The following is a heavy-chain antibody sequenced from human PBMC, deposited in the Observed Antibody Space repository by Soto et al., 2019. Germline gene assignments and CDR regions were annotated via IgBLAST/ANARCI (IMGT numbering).Heavy chain of an antibody. CDR1: GFTFSSYS. J-gene: IGHJ6*02. CDR2: ISSSSSYI. CDR3: ARDSRVFVVVIPPMDV. V-gene: IGHV3-21*01. Sequence: PGGSLRLSCAASGFTFSSYSMNWVRQAPGKGLEWVSSISSSSSYIYYADSVKGRFTISRDSAKNSLYLQMNSLRAEDTAVYYCARDSRVFVVVIPPMDVWGQGTTVTVSS. D-gene: IGHD3-3*01.